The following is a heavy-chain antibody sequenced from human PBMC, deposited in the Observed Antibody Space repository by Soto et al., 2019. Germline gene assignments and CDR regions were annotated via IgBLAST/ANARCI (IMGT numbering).Heavy chain of an antibody. J-gene: IGHJ6*02. V-gene: IGHV3-23*01. Sequence: LRLSCAASGFTFSSYAMSWVRQAPGKGLEWVSAISGSGGSTYYADSVKGRFTISRDNSKNTLYLQMNSLRAEDTAVYYCAKRVTYYDILTGYPSYGMDVWGQGTTVTVSS. D-gene: IGHD3-9*01. CDR2: ISGSGGST. CDR1: GFTFSSYA. CDR3: AKRVTYYDILTGYPSYGMDV.